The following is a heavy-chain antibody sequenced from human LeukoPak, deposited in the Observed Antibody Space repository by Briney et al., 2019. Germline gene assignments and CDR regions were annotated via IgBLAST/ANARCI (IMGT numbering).Heavy chain of an antibody. V-gene: IGHV3-30*02. J-gene: IGHJ5*02. CDR1: GFTFSNAW. CDR3: ANRGYCSSTSCYP. Sequence: PGGSLRLSCAASGFTFSNAWMSWVRQAPGKGLEWVAFIRYDGSNKYYADSVKGRFTISRDNSKNTLYLQMNSLRAEDTAVYYCANRGYCSSTSCYPWGQGTLVTVSS. D-gene: IGHD2-2*01. CDR2: IRYDGSNK.